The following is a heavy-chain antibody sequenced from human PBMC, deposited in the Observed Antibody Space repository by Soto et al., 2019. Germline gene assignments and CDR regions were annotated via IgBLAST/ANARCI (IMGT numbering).Heavy chain of an antibody. Sequence: GLLRRSCGAAEFTCSRYSMNWVRKAPGKGLEWVSSISSTTNYIYYGDSMKGRFTISRDNAKNSLYLEMNSLRAEDTAVYYCARESEDLTSNFDYWGQGTLVTVSS. CDR3: ARESEDLTSNFDY. J-gene: IGHJ4*02. CDR2: ISSTTNYI. CDR1: EFTCSRYS. V-gene: IGHV3-21*06.